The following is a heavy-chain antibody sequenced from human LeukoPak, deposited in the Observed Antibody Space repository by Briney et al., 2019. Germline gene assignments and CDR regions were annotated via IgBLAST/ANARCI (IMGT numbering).Heavy chain of an antibody. CDR1: GFTFNRSW. J-gene: IGHJ4*02. D-gene: IGHD1-1*01. CDR2: LDPSGSQK. CDR3: AIWTSGNY. Sequence: PGGSLRLSCAASGFTFNRSWMNWVRQAPGKGLEWVANLDPSGSQKRYVDSVKGRFIISKDNPGASLYLDMYSLRAEDTAIYYCAIWTSGNYWGQGTLVTVSP. V-gene: IGHV3-7*01.